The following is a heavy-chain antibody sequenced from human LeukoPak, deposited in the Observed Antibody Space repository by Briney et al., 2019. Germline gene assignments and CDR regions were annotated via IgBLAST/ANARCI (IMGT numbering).Heavy chain of an antibody. CDR3: ARPTSSGSINS. D-gene: IGHD6-19*01. CDR2: ITGSGVTT. V-gene: IGHV3-48*01. J-gene: IGHJ4*02. Sequence: GGSLRLSCAASGFTFNDYDMHWVRQAPGKGLEWVSFITGSGVTTSYADSVKGRFTISRDRAKHSLFLQMNSLRAEDTAVYYCARPTSSGSINSWGQGTLVTVSS. CDR1: GFTFNDYD.